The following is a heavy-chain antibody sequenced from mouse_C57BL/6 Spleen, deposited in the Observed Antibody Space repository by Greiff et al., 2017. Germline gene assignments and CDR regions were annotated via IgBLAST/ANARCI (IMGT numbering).Heavy chain of an antibody. CDR3: TRDRWDGYSHYYSMDG. CDR2: TRSGGDYI. D-gene: IGHD2-3*01. V-gene: IGHV5-9-1*02. CDR1: GFSLSSYA. Sequence: DVMLVVSGEGLVKPGGSLKLSCAASGFSLSSYAMSWVRQTPETRLERVAYTRSGGDYIYYADTVQGRFTISRDNARNTLYLQMSSVKSDDTTMYYGTRDRWDGYSHYYSMDGWGQGTSVTVSS. J-gene: IGHJ4*01.